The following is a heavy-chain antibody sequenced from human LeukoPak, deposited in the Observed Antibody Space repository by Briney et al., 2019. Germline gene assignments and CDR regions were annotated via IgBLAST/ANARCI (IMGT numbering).Heavy chain of an antibody. CDR1: GFTFSPYP. J-gene: IGHJ4*02. D-gene: IGHD5-24*01. CDR3: ARDLGRDRYFDS. Sequence: PGGSLRLSCAASGFTFSPYPMNWVRQAPGKGLEWVSYISGGSVTIHYADSVKGRFTISRDNAKNSLYLQMNSLRAEDTAVYYCARDLGRDRYFDSWGQGTLVTVSS. V-gene: IGHV3-48*04. CDR2: ISGGSVTI.